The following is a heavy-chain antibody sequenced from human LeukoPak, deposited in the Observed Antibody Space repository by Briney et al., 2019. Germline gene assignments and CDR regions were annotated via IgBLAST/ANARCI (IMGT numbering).Heavy chain of an antibody. CDR3: ARDPRTAVTSSFDY. CDR2: IKEDGSEK. D-gene: IGHD4-17*01. J-gene: IGHJ4*02. V-gene: IGHV3-7*03. CDR1: GFTFSNYW. Sequence: GGSLRFSCAASGFTFSNYWRSWVRKAPGKGLEWVANIKEDGSEKNYVDSVRGRFTISRDNAKNSLYLQINSLRAEDTAVYYCARDPRTAVTSSFDYWGQGTLVTVSS.